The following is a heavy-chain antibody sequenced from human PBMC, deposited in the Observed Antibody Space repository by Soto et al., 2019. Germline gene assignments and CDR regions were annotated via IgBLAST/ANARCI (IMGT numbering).Heavy chain of an antibody. CDR3: AKVSASYYYDSSGYFDY. J-gene: IGHJ4*02. D-gene: IGHD3-22*01. CDR1: GFTFDDYA. Sequence: GGSLRLSCAASGFTFDDYAMHWVRQAPGKGLEWVSLISGDGGSTYYADSVKGRFTISRDNSKNSLYLQMNSLRTEDTALYYCAKVSASYYYDSSGYFDYWGQGTLVTVSS. V-gene: IGHV3-43*02. CDR2: ISGDGGST.